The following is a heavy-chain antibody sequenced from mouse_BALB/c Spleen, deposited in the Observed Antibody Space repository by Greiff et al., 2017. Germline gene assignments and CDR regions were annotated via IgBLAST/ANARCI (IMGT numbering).Heavy chain of an antibody. CDR2: ISSGGST. Sequence: DVMLVESGGGLVKPGGSLKLSCAASGFTFSSYAMSWVRQTPEKRLEWVASISSGGSTYYPDSVKGRLTISRDNARNILYLQMSSLRSEDTAMYYCARVVYGNGGFAYWGQGTLVTVSA. V-gene: IGHV5-6-5*01. CDR3: ARVVYGNGGFAY. J-gene: IGHJ3*01. CDR1: GFTFSSYA. D-gene: IGHD2-10*02.